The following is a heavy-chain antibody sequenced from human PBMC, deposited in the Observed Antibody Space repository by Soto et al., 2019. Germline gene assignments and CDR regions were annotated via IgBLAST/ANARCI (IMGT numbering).Heavy chain of an antibody. CDR3: ARDADSGNYYFLLDY. Sequence: GGSLRLSCAVSGFTFSTYAVHWVRQSPGKGLEWVAVISFDGSNKYYADSVKGRFAISRDNSKNTLYLQMTSLRAEDTAVYYCARDADSGNYYFLLDYWGQG. D-gene: IGHD1-26*01. CDR1: GFTFSTYA. CDR2: ISFDGSNK. V-gene: IGHV3-30*09. J-gene: IGHJ4*02.